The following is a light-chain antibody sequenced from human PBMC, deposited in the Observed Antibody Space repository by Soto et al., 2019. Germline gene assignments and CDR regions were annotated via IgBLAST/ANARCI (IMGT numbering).Light chain of an antibody. V-gene: IGKV1-39*01. Sequence: DIQLTQSPSSLSASVGDRVTISCRASQSISNSLTWYQKKPGKAPNLLIYCTSGVHSGVPSRFSGSGSGTDFNLTISSLQTEDFATYECQQRYSTTRTFGQGTKVDIK. CDR1: QSISNS. CDR2: CTS. J-gene: IGKJ1*01. CDR3: QQRYSTTRT.